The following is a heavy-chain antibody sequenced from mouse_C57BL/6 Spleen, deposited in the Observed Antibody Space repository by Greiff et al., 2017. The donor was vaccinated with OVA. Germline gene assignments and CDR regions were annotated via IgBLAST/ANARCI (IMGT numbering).Heavy chain of an antibody. Sequence: QVQLKESGAELARPGASVKLSCKASGYTFTSYGISWVKQRTGQGLEWIGEIYPRSGNTYYNEKFKGKATLTADKSSSTAYMELRSLTSEDSAVYFCARSQTAQVYFDYWGQGTTLTVSS. J-gene: IGHJ2*01. CDR2: IYPRSGNT. D-gene: IGHD3-2*02. CDR1: GYTFTSYG. V-gene: IGHV1-81*01. CDR3: ARSQTAQVYFDY.